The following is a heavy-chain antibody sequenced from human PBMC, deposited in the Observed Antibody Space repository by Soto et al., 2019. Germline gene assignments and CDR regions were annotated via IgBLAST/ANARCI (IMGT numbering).Heavy chain of an antibody. J-gene: IGHJ4*02. CDR1: GFTFGDYS. Sequence: GGSLRLSCTASGFTFGDYSINWFRQPPGKGLEWVGFIRSKPYGGTAEYAASVKGRFTISRDDSEGIAYLQMNSLKTEDTAVYYCARETKFWSGYFDYWGQGTVVTVSS. CDR2: IRSKPYGGTA. V-gene: IGHV3-49*03. CDR3: ARETKFWSGYFDY. D-gene: IGHD3-3*01.